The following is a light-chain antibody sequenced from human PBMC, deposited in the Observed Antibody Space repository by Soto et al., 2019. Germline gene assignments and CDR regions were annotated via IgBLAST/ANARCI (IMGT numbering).Light chain of an antibody. Sequence: EIVLTQSPGTLSLSPGERATLSCRASQSVSSNYLGWYRQKPGQSPRLLIYGASTRASGIPDRFSGSGSGTDFARTVSRLEAEDFAVYYCQQYCSSPYTFGQGAKLEI. CDR1: QSVSSNY. V-gene: IGKV3-20*01. CDR2: GAS. J-gene: IGKJ1*01. CDR3: QQYCSSPYT.